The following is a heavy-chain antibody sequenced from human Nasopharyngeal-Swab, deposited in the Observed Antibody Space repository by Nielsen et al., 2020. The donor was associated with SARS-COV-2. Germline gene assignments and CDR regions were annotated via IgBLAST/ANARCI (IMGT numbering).Heavy chain of an antibody. J-gene: IGHJ6*02. CDR1: GFSLTTSGMC. CDR3: ARIRGGPQSVFLWFGESPTYFYYGMDV. Sequence: SGPTLVKPTQTLTLTCTFSGFSLTTSGMCVSWIRQPPGKALEWLALIDWDDDKYFSTSLKTRLTISKDTSKNQVVLTVTSMDPVDTATYYCARIRGGPQSVFLWFGESPTYFYYGMDVWGQGTTVTVSS. D-gene: IGHD3-10*01. CDR2: IDWDDDK. V-gene: IGHV2-70*01.